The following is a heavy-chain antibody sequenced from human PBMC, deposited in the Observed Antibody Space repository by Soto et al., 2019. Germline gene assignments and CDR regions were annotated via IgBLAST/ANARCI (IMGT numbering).Heavy chain of an antibody. CDR1: GFTFSTYG. CDR2: ISYDGGNK. V-gene: IGHV3-30*18. Sequence: QVQLVESGGGVVQPGRSLRLSCAASGFTFSTYGMHWVRQAPGKGLEWVAVISYDGGNKNYADSVKGRFTISRDNSKNTLYLQMHSLRAEDTAVYYCAKDYVLEWLRYYYGMDVWGQGTTVTVSS. J-gene: IGHJ6*02. CDR3: AKDYVLEWLRYYYGMDV. D-gene: IGHD3-3*01.